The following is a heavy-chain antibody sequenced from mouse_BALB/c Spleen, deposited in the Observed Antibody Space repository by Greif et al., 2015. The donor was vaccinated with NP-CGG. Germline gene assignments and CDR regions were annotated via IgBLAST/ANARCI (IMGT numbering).Heavy chain of an antibody. Sequence: QVQLQQSGPGLVQPSQSLSITCTVSGFSLTSYGVHWVRQSPGKGLEWLGVIWSGGSTDHNAAFISRLSISKDNSKSXVFFRMNSLQANDTAIYYCARKIYGNYWDYAMDYWGQGTSVTVSS. J-gene: IGHJ4*01. CDR1: GFSLTSYG. V-gene: IGHV2-2*02. CDR2: IWSGGST. D-gene: IGHD2-1*01. CDR3: ARKIYGNYWDYAMDY.